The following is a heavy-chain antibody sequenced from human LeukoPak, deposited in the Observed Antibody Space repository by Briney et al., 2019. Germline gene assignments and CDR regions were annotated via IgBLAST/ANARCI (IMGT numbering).Heavy chain of an antibody. D-gene: IGHD6-19*01. Sequence: GGSLRLSCVGSGFTFGNYAMNWVRQAPGKGLEWVAAISGRGGDTFYADSVKGRFTFSRDNSKNTMFLQMNSLRAEDTAVYYCAAPYSSGWVPVGYWGQGTLVTVSS. CDR2: ISGRGGDT. V-gene: IGHV3-23*01. CDR1: GFTFGNYA. CDR3: AAPYSSGWVPVGY. J-gene: IGHJ4*02.